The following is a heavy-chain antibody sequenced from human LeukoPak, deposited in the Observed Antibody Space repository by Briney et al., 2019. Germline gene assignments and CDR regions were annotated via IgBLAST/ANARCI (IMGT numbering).Heavy chain of an antibody. Sequence: SETLSLTCTVSGGSISSYYWSWIRQPPGKGLEWIGSIYYSGSTYYNPSLKSRVTISVDTSKNQFSLKLSSVTAADTAVYYCASNRVDIVVVPAVVWGQGTLVTVSS. D-gene: IGHD2-2*03. V-gene: IGHV4-59*05. CDR3: ASNRVDIVVVPAVV. J-gene: IGHJ4*02. CDR1: GGSISSYY. CDR2: IYYSGST.